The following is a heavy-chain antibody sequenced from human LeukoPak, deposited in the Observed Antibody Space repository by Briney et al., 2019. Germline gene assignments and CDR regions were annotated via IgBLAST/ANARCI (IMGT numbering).Heavy chain of an antibody. CDR2: IIPIFGTA. Sequence: GASVKVSCKASGGTFSSYAISWVRQAPGQGLEWMGGIIPIFGTANYAQKFQGRVTITADESTSTAYMELSSLRSEDTAVYYCARSGRQDRYYYHMDVWGKGTTVTVSS. J-gene: IGHJ6*03. CDR1: GGTFSSYA. V-gene: IGHV1-69*13. CDR3: ARSGRQDRYYYHMDV.